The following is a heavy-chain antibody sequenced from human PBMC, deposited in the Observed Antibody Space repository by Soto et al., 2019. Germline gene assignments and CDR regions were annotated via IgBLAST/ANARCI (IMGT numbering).Heavy chain of an antibody. J-gene: IGHJ4*02. CDR3: AKAWSYDSSGYYDY. V-gene: IGHV3-23*01. CDR1: GFTFSSYA. CDR2: ISGSGGST. Sequence: GGSLRLSCAASGFTFSSYAMSWVRQALGKGLEWVSAISGSGGSTYYADSVKGRFTISRDNSKNTLYLQMNSLRAEDTAVYYCAKAWSYDSSGYYDYWGQGTLVTVSS. D-gene: IGHD3-22*01.